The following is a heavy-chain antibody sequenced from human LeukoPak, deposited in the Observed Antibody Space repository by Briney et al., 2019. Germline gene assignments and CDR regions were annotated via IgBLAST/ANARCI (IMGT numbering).Heavy chain of an antibody. J-gene: IGHJ4*02. CDR2: IFYTGST. CDR3: AREIQLWSFDY. V-gene: IGHV4-31*03. D-gene: IGHD5-18*01. Sequence: KSSETLSLTCTVSGGSISSNDYYWNWIRQLPGKGLEWIGYIFYTGSTYYNPSLKSRLTMSVDTSKNQFSLKLSSVTAADTAVYYCAREIQLWSFDYWGQGTLVTVSS. CDR1: GGSISSNDYY.